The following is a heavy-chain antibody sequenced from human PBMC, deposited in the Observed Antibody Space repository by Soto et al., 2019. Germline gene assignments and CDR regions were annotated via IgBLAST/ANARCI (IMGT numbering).Heavy chain of an antibody. J-gene: IGHJ4*02. V-gene: IGHV3-30*03. CDR1: GFTFNSYG. CDR3: ARKGYGGRWSLDY. D-gene: IGHD6-13*01. CDR2: ISYDGNRK. Sequence: QVQLVESGGGVVQPGRSLRLSCAASGFTFNSYGMHWARQAPGEGLEWVAVISYDGNRKYYADSVKGRFTISRDFSKNTGDLHMNSLRVEDTAVYFCARKGYGGRWSLDYWGQGILVTVSS.